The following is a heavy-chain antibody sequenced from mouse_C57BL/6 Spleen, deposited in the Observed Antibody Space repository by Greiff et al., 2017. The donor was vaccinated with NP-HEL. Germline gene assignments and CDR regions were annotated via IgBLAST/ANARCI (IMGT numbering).Heavy chain of an antibody. V-gene: IGHV1-9*01. CDR1: GYTFPGYW. Sequence: VQLQQSGAELMKPGTSVKLSCKATGYTFPGYWIEWVKQRPGHGLEWIGEILPGSGSTNYTEKFKGTATFTADISSNTAYIQLSSLTTEDSPIYYCAKNYYGSSYGYFDVWGTGTTVTVSS. CDR3: AKNYYGSSYGYFDV. J-gene: IGHJ1*03. D-gene: IGHD1-1*01. CDR2: ILPGSGST.